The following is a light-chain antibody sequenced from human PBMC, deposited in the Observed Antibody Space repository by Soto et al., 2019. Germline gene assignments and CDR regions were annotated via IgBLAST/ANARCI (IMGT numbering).Light chain of an antibody. CDR1: QSVSSY. J-gene: IGKJ1*01. CDR2: GAS. CDR3: QQYGSPSRT. Sequence: EIVLTQSPGTLSLSPGERATLFCRASQSVSSYLAWYQQKPGQAPRLLIYGASSRATGIPDRLSGSGSGTDFTLTISRLEPEDFAVYYCQQYGSPSRTFGQGTKVEIK. V-gene: IGKV3-20*01.